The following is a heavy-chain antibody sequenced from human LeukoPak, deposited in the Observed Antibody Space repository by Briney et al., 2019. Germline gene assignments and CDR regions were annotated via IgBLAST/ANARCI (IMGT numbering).Heavy chain of an antibody. CDR1: GGSFSGYY. J-gene: IGHJ5*02. CDR3: ARDLTKYYYDSGSYYNAPA. CDR2: IYHSGST. D-gene: IGHD3-10*01. Sequence: PSETLSLTCAVYGGSFSGYYWGWIRQPPGKGLEWIGSIYHSGSTYYNPSLKSRVTISVDTSKNQFSLKLSSVTAADTAVYYCARDLTKYYYDSGSYYNAPAWGQGTLVTVSS. V-gene: IGHV4-38-2*02.